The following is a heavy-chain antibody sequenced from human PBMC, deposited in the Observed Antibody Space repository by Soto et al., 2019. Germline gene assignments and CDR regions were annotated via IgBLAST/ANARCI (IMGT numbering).Heavy chain of an antibody. J-gene: IGHJ4*02. CDR1: GFTFSSYG. D-gene: IGHD3-22*01. Sequence: GGSLRLSCAASGFTFSSYGMHSVRQAPGKGLEWVAVISYDGSNKYYADSVKGRFTISRDNSKNTLYLQMNSLRAEDTAVYYCAKGLPDYDSSGYYSFAYWGQGPLVTVSS. CDR2: ISYDGSNK. CDR3: AKGLPDYDSSGYYSFAY. V-gene: IGHV3-30*18.